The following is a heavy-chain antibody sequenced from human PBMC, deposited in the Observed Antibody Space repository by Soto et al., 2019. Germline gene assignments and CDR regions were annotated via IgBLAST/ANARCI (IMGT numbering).Heavy chain of an antibody. CDR2: IWYDGSNK. D-gene: IGHD2-2*01. Sequence: GGSLRLSCAASGFTFSIYGMHWVRHAPGKGLEWVAVIWYDGSNKYYADSVKGRFTISRDNSKNTLYLQMNSLRAEDTAVYYCAREDIVVVPAAFNYYYYGMDVWGQGTTVTVSS. J-gene: IGHJ6*02. CDR1: GFTFSIYG. V-gene: IGHV3-33*01. CDR3: AREDIVVVPAAFNYYYYGMDV.